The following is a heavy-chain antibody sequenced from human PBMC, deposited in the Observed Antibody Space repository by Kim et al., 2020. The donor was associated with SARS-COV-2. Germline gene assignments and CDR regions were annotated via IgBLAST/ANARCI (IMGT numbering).Heavy chain of an antibody. D-gene: IGHD3-16*01. J-gene: IGHJ4*02. Sequence: STTDADSVKGRFTISRDNAKDTRYLQMNRLRAEDTAVYYCARVGAGFDYWGQGTLVTVSS. CDR3: ARVGAGFDY. CDR2: ST. V-gene: IGHV3-74*01.